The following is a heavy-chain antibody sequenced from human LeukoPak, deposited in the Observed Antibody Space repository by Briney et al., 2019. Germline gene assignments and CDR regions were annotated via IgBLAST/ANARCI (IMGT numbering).Heavy chain of an antibody. Sequence: GGSLRLSCAASGFSFSSFAMTWVRQAPGKVLEWVSSITGGHYATYNTDSVKGRFTISRDNAQNTLYLQMNSLRADDPAIYYCTKDPNGDYIGAFDPWGQGNLVTVSS. CDR1: GFSFSSFA. CDR2: ITGGHYAT. V-gene: IGHV3-23*01. D-gene: IGHD4-17*01. J-gene: IGHJ5*02. CDR3: TKDPNGDYIGAFDP.